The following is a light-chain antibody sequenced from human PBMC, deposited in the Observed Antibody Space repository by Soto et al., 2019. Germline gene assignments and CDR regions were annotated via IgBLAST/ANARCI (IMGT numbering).Light chain of an antibody. Sequence: DIQMTQSKSSLSASVGDRVTITCRASQSISSYLNWYQQKPGKAPKVLIYAASSLQSGIPSRFSGSGSGTDFTLTISSLQPEDFATYYCQQLHGYPITFGQGTRLEIK. J-gene: IGKJ5*01. CDR1: QSISSY. CDR3: QQLHGYPIT. V-gene: IGKV1-39*01. CDR2: AAS.